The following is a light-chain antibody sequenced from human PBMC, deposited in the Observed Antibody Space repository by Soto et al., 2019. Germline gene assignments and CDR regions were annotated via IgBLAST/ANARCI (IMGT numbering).Light chain of an antibody. V-gene: IGKV1-39*01. CDR1: QAIRND. J-gene: IGKJ5*01. CDR3: QHSYSTLSIT. CDR2: AAS. Sequence: IQMTQSPSSLSASVGDRVTITCRASQAIRNDLGWYQQKPGKAPKLLIYAASSLQSGVPSRFSGSGSGTDITLTISSLQPEDFATYYCQHSYSTLSITCGQGTRLEIK.